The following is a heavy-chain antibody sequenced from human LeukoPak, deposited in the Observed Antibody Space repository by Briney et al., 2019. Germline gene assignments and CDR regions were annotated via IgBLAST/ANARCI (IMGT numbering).Heavy chain of an antibody. CDR1: GYTFTSYD. V-gene: IGHV1-8*01. Sequence: ASVKVSCKASGYTFTSYDINWVRQATGQGLEWMGWMNPNSGNTGYAQKFQGRVTMTRNTSISTAYMELSSLRSEDTAVYYCARQIPYSYGHGSWFDPWGQGTLVTVSS. J-gene: IGHJ5*02. CDR2: MNPNSGNT. D-gene: IGHD5-18*01. CDR3: ARQIPYSYGHGSWFDP.